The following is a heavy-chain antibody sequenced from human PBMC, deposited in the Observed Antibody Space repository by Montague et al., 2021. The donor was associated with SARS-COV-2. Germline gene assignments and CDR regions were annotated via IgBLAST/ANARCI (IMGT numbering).Heavy chain of an antibody. Sequence: CAISGDSVSRNSPARNWIRQSPSRGLEWLGGTYYRSKWYNDYAVSVKSRITINPNASKNHISLQLNSVTPEDTAVYYCARTSASSDYWGQGTLVTVSS. V-gene: IGHV6-1*01. D-gene: IGHD1-26*01. CDR3: ARTSASSDY. CDR2: TYYRSKWYN. J-gene: IGHJ4*02. CDR1: GDSVSRNSPA.